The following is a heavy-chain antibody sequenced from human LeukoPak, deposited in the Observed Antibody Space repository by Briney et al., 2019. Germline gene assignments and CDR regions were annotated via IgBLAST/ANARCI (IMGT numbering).Heavy chain of an antibody. J-gene: IGHJ3*02. Sequence: SETLSLTCTVSGGSISSGDYYWSWIRQPPGKGLEWIGYIYYSGSTYYNPSLKSRVTISVDTSKNQFSLKLSSVTAADTAVYYCARWRWLHRAFDIWGQGTMVTVSS. CDR1: GGSISSGDYY. CDR3: ARWRWLHRAFDI. CDR2: IYYSGST. V-gene: IGHV4-30-4*08. D-gene: IGHD5-12*01.